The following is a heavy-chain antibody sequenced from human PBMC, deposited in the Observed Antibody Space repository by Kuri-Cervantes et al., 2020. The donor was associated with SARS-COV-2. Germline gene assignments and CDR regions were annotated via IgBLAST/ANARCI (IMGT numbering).Heavy chain of an antibody. CDR2: IYHSGST. D-gene: IGHD6-19*01. CDR1: GGAISSYY. J-gene: IGHJ1*01. CDR3: ASDRLSGWPDD. V-gene: IGHV4-59*01. Sequence: SETLSLTCTASGGAISSYYWGWIRQPPGKGLEWIGRIYHSGSTTYNPSLKSRVTISVDTSKNQFSLKLSSVTAADTSVYYCASDRLSGWPDDWGQGTLVTVSS.